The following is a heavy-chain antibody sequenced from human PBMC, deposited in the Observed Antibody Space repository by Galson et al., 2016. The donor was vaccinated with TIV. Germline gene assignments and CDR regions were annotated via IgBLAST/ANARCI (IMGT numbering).Heavy chain of an antibody. CDR1: GESIGGSDYY. V-gene: IGHV4-31*03. J-gene: IGHJ5*02. Sequence: TLSLTCSVSGESIGGSDYYWSWIRQNPGKGLEWIGYIYGSGSPYYNSALKRRVTMSVDTSKNQFSLKLTSMTAADTAVYYCVRETKRGVWFDPWGQGSLVIVSS. CDR3: VRETKRGVWFDP. CDR2: IYGSGSP. D-gene: IGHD2-8*01.